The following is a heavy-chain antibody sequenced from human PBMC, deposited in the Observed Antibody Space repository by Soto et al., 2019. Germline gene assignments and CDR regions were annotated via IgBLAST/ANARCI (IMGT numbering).Heavy chain of an antibody. CDR3: ARDLFYDRDLGGFDP. D-gene: IGHD3-22*01. Sequence: EVQLVESGGGLIQPGGSLRLSCAASGFTVSSNYMSWVRRPPGKGLEWVSVIHSGGSTYYADSVKGRFTISSDNLKNTLYLQMNNLRVDDTAVYYCARDLFYDRDLGGFDPWGQGTLVTVSS. CDR1: GFTVSSNY. CDR2: IHSGGST. J-gene: IGHJ5*02. V-gene: IGHV3-53*01.